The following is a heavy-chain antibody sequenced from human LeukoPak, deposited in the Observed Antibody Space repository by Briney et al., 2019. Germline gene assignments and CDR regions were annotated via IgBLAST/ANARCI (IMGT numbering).Heavy chain of an antibody. CDR2: IWSDGSDK. D-gene: IGHD4-11*01. Sequence: GGSLRLSCAASGFTFSHYGMHWVRQTPGAGLEWVAVIWSDGSDKYYAKSVKGRFTISRDNCKNSLFLQMNSLRAEDTAVYYCAKDAQRGFDYSNSLQNWGQGILVTVSS. CDR1: GFTFSHYG. CDR3: AKDAQRGFDYSNSLQN. J-gene: IGHJ1*01. V-gene: IGHV3-33*06.